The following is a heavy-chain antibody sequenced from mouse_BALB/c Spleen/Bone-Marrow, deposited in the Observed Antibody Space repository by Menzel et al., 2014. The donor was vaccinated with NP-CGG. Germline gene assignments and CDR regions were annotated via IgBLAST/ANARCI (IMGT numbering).Heavy chain of an antibody. V-gene: IGHV1-14*01. CDR2: ITPYNDGT. J-gene: IGHJ3*01. CDR3: ARPYYYGSSWDSWFAY. D-gene: IGHD1-1*01. CDR1: GYTFTSYV. Sequence: EVQLQQSGPELVKPGASVKMSCKASGYTFTSYVMHWVKQKPGQGLEWIGYITPYNDGTKYNEKFKGKATLTSYKSSSTVYMELSSLTSEDSAVYYCARPYYYGSSWDSWFAYWGQGTLVTVSA.